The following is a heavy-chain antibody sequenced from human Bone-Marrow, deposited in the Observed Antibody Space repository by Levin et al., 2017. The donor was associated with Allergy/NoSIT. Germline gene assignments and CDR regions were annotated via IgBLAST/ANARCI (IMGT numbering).Heavy chain of an antibody. CDR2: IYYSGST. V-gene: IGHV4-59*01. CDR1: GGSISSYY. J-gene: IGHJ5*02. CDR3: ARSKLGYCSSTSCYGWFDP. Sequence: PSETLSLTCTVSGGSISSYYWSWIRQPPGKGLEWIGYIYYSGSTNYNPSLKSRVTISVDTSKNQFSLKLSSVTAADTAVYYCARSKLGYCSSTSCYGWFDPWGQGTLVTVSS. D-gene: IGHD2-2*01.